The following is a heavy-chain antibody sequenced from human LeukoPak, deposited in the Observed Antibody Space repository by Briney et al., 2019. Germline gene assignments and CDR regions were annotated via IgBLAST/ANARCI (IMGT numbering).Heavy chain of an antibody. D-gene: IGHD6-13*01. Sequence: PGGSLRLSCAASGFTFSDYYMSWIRRAPGKGLEWVSYISSSGSTIYYADSVKGRFTISRDNAKNSLYLQMNSLRAEDTALYYCAKDVRKELKPHSSSLGSGYLDYWGQGTLVTVSS. CDR2: ISSSGSTI. J-gene: IGHJ4*02. CDR3: AKDVRKELKPHSSSLGSGYLDY. V-gene: IGHV3-11*01. CDR1: GFTFSDYY.